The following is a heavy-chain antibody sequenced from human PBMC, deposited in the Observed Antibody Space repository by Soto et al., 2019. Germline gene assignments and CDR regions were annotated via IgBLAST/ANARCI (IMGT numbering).Heavy chain of an antibody. CDR1: GGTFSSYA. Sequence: QVQLVQSGAEVKKPGSSVKVSCKASGGTFSSYAISWVRQAPGQGLEWMGGIIPIFGTANYAQKFQGRVTITADESTSTADMELSSLRSEDTAVYYCARTSIVGATDYYYGMDVWGQGTTVTVSS. CDR2: IIPIFGTA. J-gene: IGHJ6*02. CDR3: ARTSIVGATDYYYGMDV. D-gene: IGHD1-26*01. V-gene: IGHV1-69*12.